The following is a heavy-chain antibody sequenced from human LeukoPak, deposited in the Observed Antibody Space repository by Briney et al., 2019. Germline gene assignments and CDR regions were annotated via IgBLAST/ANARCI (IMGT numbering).Heavy chain of an antibody. V-gene: IGHV4-39*01. Sequence: SETLSLTCTVSGRSISSSGYYWGWIRQPPGKGLEWIASIYYNGSTYYNPSLKSRVTISVETSKNQLSLKLSSLSAADTAVYYCARHEYSGSYYGLSWFDPWGEGTLVTVSS. CDR2: IYYNGST. CDR3: ARHEYSGSYYGLSWFDP. CDR1: GRSISSSGYY. D-gene: IGHD1-26*01. J-gene: IGHJ5*02.